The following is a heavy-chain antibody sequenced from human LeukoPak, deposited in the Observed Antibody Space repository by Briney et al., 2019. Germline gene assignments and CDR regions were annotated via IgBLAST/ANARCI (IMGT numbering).Heavy chain of an antibody. CDR1: IGSFSDPY. V-gene: IGHV4-34*01. CDR3: ARDSRHCSSTSCSYNWFDP. Sequence: SETLSLTCAVYIGSFSDPYWNWIRQSPGKGLEWIGEINHSGSTNYNPSLKSRATISADTSKNQFSLKLSSVTAADTAVYYCARDSRHCSSTSCSYNWFDPWGQGTLVTVPS. D-gene: IGHD2-2*01. J-gene: IGHJ5*02. CDR2: INHSGST.